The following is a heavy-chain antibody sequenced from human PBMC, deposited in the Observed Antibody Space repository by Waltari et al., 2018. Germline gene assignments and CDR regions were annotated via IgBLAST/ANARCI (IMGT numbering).Heavy chain of an antibody. Sequence: QVQLVQSGAEVKKPGASVKVSCKASGYTFTNFGINWVRQAPGQGLERMGWSSPYNGNADYEQKLQGRVTMTPGTSTKTAYLERRSLGSDDTAVYYCARGGGPRTVVALTFDLWGQGTLVTVSS. CDR2: SSPYNGNA. V-gene: IGHV1-18*01. D-gene: IGHD3-22*01. CDR3: ARGGGPRTVVALTFDL. J-gene: IGHJ4*02. CDR1: GYTFTNFG.